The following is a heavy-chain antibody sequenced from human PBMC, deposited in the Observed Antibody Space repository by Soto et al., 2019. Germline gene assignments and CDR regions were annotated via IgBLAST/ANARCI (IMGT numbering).Heavy chain of an antibody. D-gene: IGHD1-20*01. Sequence: GGSLRPSCAASGFPFSDYAMSWVRQAPGKGLQWVSVISSRGGDTYYADSVRGRFTISRDNSKSTLSLQMNSLRAEDTAIYYCAKDLFPALSGKDYYYGLDVWGPGTTVTVSS. CDR3: AKDLFPALSGKDYYYGLDV. CDR1: GFPFSDYA. V-gene: IGHV3-23*01. CDR2: ISSRGGDT. J-gene: IGHJ6*02.